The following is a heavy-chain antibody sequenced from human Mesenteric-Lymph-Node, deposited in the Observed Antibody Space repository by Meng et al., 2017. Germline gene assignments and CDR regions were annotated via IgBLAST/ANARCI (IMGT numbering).Heavy chain of an antibody. CDR3: ARSYSSSWSDAFDI. Sequence: GESLKISCAASGFTFSCFNVIWVRQAPGKGLEYVSAISSNGGSTYYANSVKGRFTISRDNSKNTLYLQMGSLRAEDMAVYYCARSYSSSWSDAFDIWGQGTMVTVSS. D-gene: IGHD6-13*01. CDR1: GFTFSCFN. CDR2: ISSNGGST. V-gene: IGHV3-64*01. J-gene: IGHJ3*02.